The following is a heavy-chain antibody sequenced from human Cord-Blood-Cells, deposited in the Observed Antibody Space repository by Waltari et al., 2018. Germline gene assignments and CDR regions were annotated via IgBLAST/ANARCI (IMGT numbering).Heavy chain of an antibody. CDR1: GGSFSGYY. D-gene: IGHD3-10*01. Sequence: QVQLQQWGAGLLKPSETLSLTCAVYGGSFSGYYWSWIRQPPGKGLEWIGEINHSGSTNYNPSLKSRVTISVDTSKNQFSLKLSSVTAADTAVYYCASYYGSGSYWDYWGQGTLVTVSS. J-gene: IGHJ4*02. V-gene: IGHV4-34*01. CDR3: ASYYGSGSYWDY. CDR2: INHSGST.